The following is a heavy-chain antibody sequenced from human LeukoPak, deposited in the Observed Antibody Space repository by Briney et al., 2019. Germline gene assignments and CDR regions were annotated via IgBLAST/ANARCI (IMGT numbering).Heavy chain of an antibody. V-gene: IGHV3-23*01. CDR1: GFTFSVYA. Sequence: GSLRLSCVASGFTFSVYAMSWVRQAPGKGLEWVSSIIGSGGSTYYADSVKGRFTISRDNSKDTLYLQMNNLRAEDTAVYFCAKSSLWAQYYYHYMDAWGKGTTVTVSS. CDR3: AKSSLWAQYYYHYMDA. J-gene: IGHJ6*03. D-gene: IGHD3-16*01. CDR2: IIGSGGST.